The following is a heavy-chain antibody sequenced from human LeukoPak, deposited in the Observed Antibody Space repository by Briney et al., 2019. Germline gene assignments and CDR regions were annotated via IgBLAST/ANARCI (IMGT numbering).Heavy chain of an antibody. CDR1: GGSISSYY. Sequence: PSETLSLTCTVSGGSISSYYWGWIRQPPGKGLEWIGSIYYSGSTYYNPSLKSRVTISVDTSKNQFSLKLSSVTAADTAVYYCARQSGSYPIDYWGQGTLVTVSS. V-gene: IGHV4-39*01. J-gene: IGHJ4*02. CDR2: IYYSGST. D-gene: IGHD1-26*01. CDR3: ARQSGSYPIDY.